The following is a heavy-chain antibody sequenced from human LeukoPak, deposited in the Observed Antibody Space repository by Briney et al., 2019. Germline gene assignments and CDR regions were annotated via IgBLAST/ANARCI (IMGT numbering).Heavy chain of an antibody. J-gene: IGHJ6*02. CDR1: GFTFSSYA. Sequence: GGSLRLSCAASGFTFSSYAMSWVRQAPGKGLEWVSAISGSGGSTYYADSVKGRFTISRDNSKNTLYLQMNSLRAEDTAVYYCAREGCSSTSCYSGGMDVWGQGTTVTVSS. CDR2: ISGSGGST. CDR3: AREGCSSTSCYSGGMDV. V-gene: IGHV3-23*01. D-gene: IGHD2-2*02.